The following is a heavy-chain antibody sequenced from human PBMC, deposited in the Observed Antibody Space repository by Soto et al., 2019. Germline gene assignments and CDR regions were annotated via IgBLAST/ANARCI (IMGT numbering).Heavy chain of an antibody. D-gene: IGHD3-9*01. Sequence: EVQLLESGGGLVQPGGSLRLSCAASGFTFSSYAMSWVRQAPGKGLEWVSAISGSGGSTYYADAVKGRCTTSRYNSKNTLYLQMTSVRAEDTAVYYCAKALRNYDILTGHDYWGQGTLVTVSS. CDR3: AKALRNYDILTGHDY. V-gene: IGHV3-23*01. CDR1: GFTFSSYA. J-gene: IGHJ4*02. CDR2: ISGSGGST.